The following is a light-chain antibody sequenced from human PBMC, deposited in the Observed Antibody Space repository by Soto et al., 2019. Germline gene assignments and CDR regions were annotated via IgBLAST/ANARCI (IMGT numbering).Light chain of an antibody. J-gene: IGKJ1*01. Sequence: IQLTPSPSSLSASVGDRVTVTCRASQDLSSYLAWYQQKPGKAPKLLIYAASTLQSGVPSSFSGSGSATHFTLTISSLQPDDFATYSCQQLKSCPPTFGRGTKVDIK. CDR2: AAS. CDR3: QQLKSCPPT. CDR1: QDLSSY. V-gene: IGKV1-9*01.